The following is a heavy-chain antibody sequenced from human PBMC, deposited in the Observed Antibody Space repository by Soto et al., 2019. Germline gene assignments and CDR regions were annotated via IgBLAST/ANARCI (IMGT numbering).Heavy chain of an antibody. V-gene: IGHV3-7*05. J-gene: IGHJ5*02. CDR3: ARKDYYYDTSNAGWFDP. CDR1: GFTFSSSW. CDR2: IKPDGSEK. D-gene: IGHD3-22*01. Sequence: EVQLVESGGDLVQPGGSLRLSCAASGFTFSSSWMSWVSQAPGKGLEWVANIKPDGSEKYYVDSVKGRFTISRDNAENSLYLHMNSLRADDTAVYYCARKDYYYDTSNAGWFDPWGQGTLVTVSS.